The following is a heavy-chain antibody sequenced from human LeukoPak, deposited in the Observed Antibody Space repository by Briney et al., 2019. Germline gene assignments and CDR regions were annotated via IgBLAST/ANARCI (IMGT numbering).Heavy chain of an antibody. CDR1: GFTFSSYG. D-gene: IGHD3-10*01. CDR3: AKDGYYGSGTYPDY. J-gene: IGHJ4*02. Sequence: GTSLRLSCAASGFTFSSYGMNWFRQAPGKGLEWVAVISYDGTNKFYVDSLRGRFTISRDNSKNTLYLQMNSLRAEDTAVYYCAKDGYYGSGTYPDYWGQGTLVTVSS. CDR2: ISYDGTNK. V-gene: IGHV3-30*18.